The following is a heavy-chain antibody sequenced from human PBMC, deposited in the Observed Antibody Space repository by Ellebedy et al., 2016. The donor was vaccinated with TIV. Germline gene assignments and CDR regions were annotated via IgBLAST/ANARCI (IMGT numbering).Heavy chain of an antibody. Sequence: ASVKVSCKASGGTFSTYAINWVRQAPGQGLEWMGRIIPIIGLTNSAQKFLGRVTLTADKSTTTTYMELSSLRSEDTAVYYCATCLIEVATTPNFGFWGHGTLVTVSS. V-gene: IGHV1-69*04. CDR1: GGTFSTYA. CDR3: ATCLIEVATTPNFGF. J-gene: IGHJ4*01. CDR2: IIPIIGLT. D-gene: IGHD5-24*01.